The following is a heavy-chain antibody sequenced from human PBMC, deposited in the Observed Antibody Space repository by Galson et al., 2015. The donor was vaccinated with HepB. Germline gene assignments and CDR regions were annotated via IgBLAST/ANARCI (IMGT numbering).Heavy chain of an antibody. D-gene: IGHD3-10*01. CDR1: GFTFSAYT. J-gene: IGHJ2*01. CDR3: VRVCFGSERYSAYWYFDL. V-gene: IGHV3-48*02. CDR2: ISTNGATI. Sequence: SLRLSCAASGFTFSAYTMNWVRRAPGKGLESIAYISTNGATIYYADSVKGRFTVSRDNARNSLYLQMNSLRDQDTAVYSCVRVCFGSERYSAYWYFDLWGRGTLVTVSS.